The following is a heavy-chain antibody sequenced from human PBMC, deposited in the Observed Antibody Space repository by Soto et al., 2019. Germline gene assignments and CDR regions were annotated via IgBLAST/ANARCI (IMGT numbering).Heavy chain of an antibody. V-gene: IGHV3-30*03. CDR2: ISYDGSDK. CDR1: GFTFSSNG. Sequence: GGSLRLSCAASGFTFSSNGMHWVRQAPGKGLEWVAVISYDGSDKYYADSVRGRFTISRDNSKNTLHLEMNSLRPEDTALYYCARDWGSGYFGNSARVDPWGLGTLVTVSS. CDR3: ARDWGSGYFGNSARVDP. D-gene: IGHD3-10*01. J-gene: IGHJ5*02.